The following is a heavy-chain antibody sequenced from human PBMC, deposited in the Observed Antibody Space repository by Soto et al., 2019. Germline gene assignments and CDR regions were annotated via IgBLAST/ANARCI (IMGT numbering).Heavy chain of an antibody. V-gene: IGHV3-30*18. D-gene: IGHD3-10*01. Sequence: QVQLVESGGGVVQPGRSLRLSCAASGFTFSSYGMHWVRQAPGKGLEWVAVISYDGSNKYYADSVKGRFTISRDKSKNTLYLQMNSLRAEDTAVYYCAKAYGSGSYYDYWGQGTLVTVSS. CDR3: AKAYGSGSYYDY. CDR2: ISYDGSNK. J-gene: IGHJ4*02. CDR1: GFTFSSYG.